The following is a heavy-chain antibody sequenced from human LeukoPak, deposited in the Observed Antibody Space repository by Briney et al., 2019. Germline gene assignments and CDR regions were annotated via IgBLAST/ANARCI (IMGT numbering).Heavy chain of an antibody. CDR3: AKGVAGTFDY. CDR1: GFAFSSYG. CDR2: ISYDGSNK. V-gene: IGHV3-30*18. Sequence: GGSLRLSCAASGFAFSSYGMHWVRQAPGKGLEWVAVISYDGSNKYYADSVKGRFTISRDNSKNTLYLQMNSLRAEDTAVYYCAKGVAGTFDYWGQGTLVTVSS. D-gene: IGHD6-19*01. J-gene: IGHJ4*02.